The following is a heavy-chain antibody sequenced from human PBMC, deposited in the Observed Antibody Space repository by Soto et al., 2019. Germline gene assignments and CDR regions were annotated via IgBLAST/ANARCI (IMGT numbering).Heavy chain of an antibody. CDR2: ISGSGGST. D-gene: IGHD3-22*01. V-gene: IGHV3-23*01. J-gene: IGHJ3*02. CDR1: GFTFSSYA. Sequence: EVQLLESGGGLIQPGGSLRLSCAASGFTFSSYAMSWVRQAPGKGLEWVSAISGSGGSTYYADSVKGRFTISRDNSKNTLYLQMNSLSAEDTAVYYCARDREMRVTMIVVGIDAFDIWGQGTMVTVSS. CDR3: ARDREMRVTMIVVGIDAFDI.